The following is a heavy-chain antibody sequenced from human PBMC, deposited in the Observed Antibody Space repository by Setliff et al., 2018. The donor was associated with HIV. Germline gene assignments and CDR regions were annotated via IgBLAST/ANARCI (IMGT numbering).Heavy chain of an antibody. Sequence: GGSLRLSCAASGFTFSSYAMNWVRQAPGKGLEWVSSISSSSSTIYYADSVKGRFTISRDNAKNSLYLQMNSLRAEDTAVYYCAREEDFWSYFDYWGQGTLVTVSS. CDR2: ISSSSSTI. D-gene: IGHD3-3*01. V-gene: IGHV3-48*01. J-gene: IGHJ4*02. CDR3: AREEDFWSYFDY. CDR1: GFTFSSYA.